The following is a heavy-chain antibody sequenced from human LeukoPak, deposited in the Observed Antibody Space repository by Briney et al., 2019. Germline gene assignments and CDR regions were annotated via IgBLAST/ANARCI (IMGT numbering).Heavy chain of an antibody. Sequence: GRSLRLSCAASGFTFSSYGMHWVRQAPGKGLEWVAVISYDGSNKYYADSVKGRFTISRDNSKNTLYLQMNSLRAEDTAVYYCARPPAAGPHFDYWGQGTLVTVSS. J-gene: IGHJ4*02. CDR2: ISYDGSNK. D-gene: IGHD6-13*01. V-gene: IGHV3-30*03. CDR3: ARPPAAGPHFDY. CDR1: GFTFSSYG.